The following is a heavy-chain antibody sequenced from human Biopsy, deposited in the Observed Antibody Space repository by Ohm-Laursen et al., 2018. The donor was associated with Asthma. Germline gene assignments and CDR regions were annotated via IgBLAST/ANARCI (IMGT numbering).Heavy chain of an antibody. CDR1: GDSITSGGCC. Sequence: SETLSLTCTVSGDSITSGGCCWNWIRQHPGKGLEWIGYIHHSGTSYFNPSLKSRVSFSRDTSKNQFSLRLSSVTAADTAMYYCARIPRRSGSYFVDYCGQGTLVTVSS. J-gene: IGHJ4*02. D-gene: IGHD3-22*01. CDR2: IHHSGTS. V-gene: IGHV4-31*03. CDR3: ARIPRRSGSYFVDY.